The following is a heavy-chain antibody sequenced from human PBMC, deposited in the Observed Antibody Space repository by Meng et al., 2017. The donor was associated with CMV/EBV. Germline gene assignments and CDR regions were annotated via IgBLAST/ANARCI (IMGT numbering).Heavy chain of an antibody. V-gene: IGHV3-23*01. Sequence: GESLKISCAASGFTFSSYAMHWVRQAPGKGLEWVSAISGSGGSTYYADSVKGRFTISRDNSKNTLYLQMNSLRAEDTAVYYCAKDGGGVITIFGVANPTGGFDPWGQGTLVTVSS. D-gene: IGHD3-3*01. CDR1: GFTFSSYA. CDR2: ISGSGGST. J-gene: IGHJ5*02. CDR3: AKDGGGVITIFGVANPTGGFDP.